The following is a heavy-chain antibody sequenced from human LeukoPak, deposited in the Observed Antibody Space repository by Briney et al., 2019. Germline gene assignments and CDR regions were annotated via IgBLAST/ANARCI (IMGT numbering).Heavy chain of an antibody. V-gene: IGHV1-8*01. J-gene: IGHJ5*02. D-gene: IGHD2-2*01. CDR3: ARESGYCSSTSCRNWLDP. CDR2: MNPNSGNT. CDR1: GYTFTSYD. Sequence: ASVKVSCKASGYTFTSYDINWVRQATGQGLEWMGWMNPNSGNTGYAQKFQGRVTMTRNTSISTAYMELSSLRSEDTAVYYCARESGYCSSTSCRNWLDPWGQGTLVTVSS.